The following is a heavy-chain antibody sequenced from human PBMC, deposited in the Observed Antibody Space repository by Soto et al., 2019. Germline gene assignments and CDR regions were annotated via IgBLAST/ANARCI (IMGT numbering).Heavy chain of an antibody. CDR3: ARALGGRRYYYYGMDV. V-gene: IGHV4-59*01. D-gene: IGHD3-16*01. CDR2: IYYSGST. J-gene: IGHJ6*02. Sequence: PSETLSLTCTVSGGSISSYYWSWIRQPPGKGLEWIGYIYYSGSTDYNPSLKSRVTISVDTSKNRFSLKLSSVTAADTAVYYCARALGGRRYYYYGMDVWGQGTTVTVSS. CDR1: GGSISSYY.